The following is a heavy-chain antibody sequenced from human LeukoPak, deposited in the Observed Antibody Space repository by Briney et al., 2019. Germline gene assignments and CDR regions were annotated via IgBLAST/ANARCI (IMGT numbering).Heavy chain of an antibody. CDR2: ISHDGSKR. Sequence: QPGGSLRLSCAVSGLTFSSYSIHWVRQAPGKGLEWVAVISHDGSKRYYADSVKGRFTIFRDNSKNTLNLQMNSLRPEDTAVYYCARDLLRGRLRYFVPGDYWGQGTLVTVSS. CDR1: GLTFSSYS. V-gene: IGHV3-30*04. D-gene: IGHD3-9*01. CDR3: ARDLLRGRLRYFVPGDY. J-gene: IGHJ4*02.